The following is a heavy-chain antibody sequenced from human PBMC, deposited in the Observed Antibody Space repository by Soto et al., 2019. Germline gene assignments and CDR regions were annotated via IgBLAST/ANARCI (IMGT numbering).Heavy chain of an antibody. V-gene: IGHV1-24*01. CDR1: GYTLTELS. CDR3: AARPLRYFAWLPEFDY. CDR2: FDPEDGET. J-gene: IGHJ4*02. D-gene: IGHD3-9*01. Sequence: QVQLVQSGAEVKKPGASVKVSCKVSGYTLTELSMHWVRQAPGKGLEWMGGFDPEDGETIYAQKFQGRVTMTEDTSTDTAYMELSSLRSEDTAVYYCAARPLRYFAWLPEFDYWGQGTLVTVSS.